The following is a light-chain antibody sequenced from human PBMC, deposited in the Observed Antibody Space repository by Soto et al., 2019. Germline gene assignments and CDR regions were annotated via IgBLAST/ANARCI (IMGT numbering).Light chain of an antibody. CDR1: SRDVGAYNY. CDR2: DVS. V-gene: IGLV2-11*01. Sequence: QSALTQPRSVSGSPGQSVTISCTGTSRDVGAYNYVSWYQQHPGKAPKLIIYDVSKRPSGVPDRFSGSKSGNTASLTISGLQAEDEADYYCCSSAGSSTVIFGGGTKLTVL. J-gene: IGLJ2*01. CDR3: CSSAGSSTVI.